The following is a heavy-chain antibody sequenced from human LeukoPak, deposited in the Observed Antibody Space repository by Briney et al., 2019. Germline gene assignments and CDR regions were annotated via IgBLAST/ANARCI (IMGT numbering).Heavy chain of an antibody. CDR1: GFTFSDYY. J-gene: IGHJ4*02. D-gene: IGHD6-13*01. Sequence: GGSLRLSCAASGFTFSDYYMSWLCQAPGKGLEWVSYISSSGSTIYYADSVKGRFTISRDNAKNSLYLQMNSLRAEDTAVYYCARDPLGHSLFDYWGQGTLVTVSS. CDR2: ISSSGSTI. CDR3: ARDPLGHSLFDY. V-gene: IGHV3-11*01.